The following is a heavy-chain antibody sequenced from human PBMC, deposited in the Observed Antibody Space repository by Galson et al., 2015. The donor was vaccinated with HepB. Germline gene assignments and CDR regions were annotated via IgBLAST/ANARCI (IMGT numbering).Heavy chain of an antibody. Sequence: SLRLSCAASGFTFSSYSMNWVRQAPGKGLEWVSSISSSSSYIYYADSVKGRFTISRDNAKNSLYLQMNSLRAEDTAVYYCARDRGSSSEAYHNTYFDYWGQGTLVTVSS. J-gene: IGHJ4*02. V-gene: IGHV3-21*01. CDR1: GFTFSSYS. CDR3: ARDRGSSSEAYHNTYFDY. D-gene: IGHD6-6*01. CDR2: ISSSSSYI.